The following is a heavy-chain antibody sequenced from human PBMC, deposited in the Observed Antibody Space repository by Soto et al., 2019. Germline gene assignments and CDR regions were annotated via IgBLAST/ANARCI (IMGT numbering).Heavy chain of an antibody. Sequence: ASVKVSCKASGGTFSSYAISWVRQAPGQGLEWMGGIIPIFGTANYAQKFQGRVTITTDESTSTAYMELSSLRSEDTAVYYCARPPPLRFLEWLSPHYYYYGMDVWGQGTTVTVSS. CDR2: IIPIFGTA. D-gene: IGHD3-3*01. V-gene: IGHV1-69*05. J-gene: IGHJ6*02. CDR3: ARPPPLRFLEWLSPHYYYYGMDV. CDR1: GGTFSSYA.